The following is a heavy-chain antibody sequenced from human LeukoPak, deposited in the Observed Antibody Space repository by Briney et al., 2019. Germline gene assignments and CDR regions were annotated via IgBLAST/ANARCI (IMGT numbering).Heavy chain of an antibody. CDR3: AKGKVVPAAPFDY. D-gene: IGHD2-2*01. Sequence: PGGSLRLSCAASGFTFDDYAMHWVRQAPGKGLEWVSLISGDGGSTYYADSVKGRFTISRDNAKNTLYLQMNSLRAEDTAVYYCAKGKVVPAAPFDYWGQGTLVTVSS. CDR2: ISGDGGST. CDR1: GFTFDDYA. V-gene: IGHV3-43*02. J-gene: IGHJ4*02.